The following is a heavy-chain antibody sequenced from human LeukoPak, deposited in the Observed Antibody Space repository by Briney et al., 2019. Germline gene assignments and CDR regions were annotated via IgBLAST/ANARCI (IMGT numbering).Heavy chain of an antibody. Sequence: PGGSLRLSCAASGFTFSDYSMHWVRQAPGKGLNWVAFIRYDGNNKYYADSVKGRFTISRDNAKNSLFLQMNSLRAEDTAVYYCARGGSGSYYTIFDYWGQGTLVTVSS. CDR2: IRYDGNNK. D-gene: IGHD3-10*01. CDR3: ARGGSGSYYTIFDY. J-gene: IGHJ4*02. CDR1: GFTFSDYS. V-gene: IGHV3-30*02.